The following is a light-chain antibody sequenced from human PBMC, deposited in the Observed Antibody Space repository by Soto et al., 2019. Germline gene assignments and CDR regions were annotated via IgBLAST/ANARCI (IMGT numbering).Light chain of an antibody. CDR3: QQRSSWPLT. Sequence: EIVLTQSPATLSLSPGERATLSCRASQNVRNYLIWYQQKPGLAPRLLIYDTSTRATGIPARFSGSGSGTAYTLTISSLEPEDFPVYYCQQRSSWPLTFGGGTKVEIK. CDR1: QNVRNY. J-gene: IGKJ4*01. CDR2: DTS. V-gene: IGKV3-11*01.